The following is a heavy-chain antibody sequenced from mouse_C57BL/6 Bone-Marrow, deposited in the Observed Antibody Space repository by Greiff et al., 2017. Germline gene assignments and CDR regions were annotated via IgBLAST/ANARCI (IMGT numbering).Heavy chain of an antibody. J-gene: IGHJ1*03. V-gene: IGHV1-64*01. CDR3: ARRYSGSGYFDV. CDR1: GYTFTSYW. CDR2: IHPNSGST. Sequence: VQLQQPGAELVKPGASVKLSCKASGYTFTSYWMHWVKQRPGQGLEWIGMIHPNSGSTNYNEKFKSKATLTVDKSSSTAYMQLSSLTSEDSAVYYCARRYSGSGYFDVWGTGTTVTVSS. D-gene: IGHD1-1*01.